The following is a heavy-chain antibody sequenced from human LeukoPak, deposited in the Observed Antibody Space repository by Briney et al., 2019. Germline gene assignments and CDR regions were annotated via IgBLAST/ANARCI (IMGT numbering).Heavy chain of an antibody. CDR2: IYYSGST. V-gene: IGHV4-61*01. CDR1: GVSISSSNW. Sequence: SETLSLTCAVSGVSISSSNWWSWIRQPPGKGLEWIGYIYYSGSTNYNPSLKSRVTISIDTSKNQFSLKLSSVTAADTAVYYCARDRVRGNANPYFDYWGQGTLVTVSS. J-gene: IGHJ4*02. D-gene: IGHD1-1*01. CDR3: ARDRVRGNANPYFDY.